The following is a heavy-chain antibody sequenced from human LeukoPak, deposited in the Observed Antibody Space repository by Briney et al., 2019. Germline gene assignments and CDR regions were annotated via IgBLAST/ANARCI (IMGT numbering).Heavy chain of an antibody. CDR3: ATEGSYSNYSYYYYYGMDA. Sequence: GGSLRLSCAASGFTFSSYAMSWVRQAPGKGLEWVSAISGSGGSTYYADSVKGRFTISRDNSKNTLYLQMNSLRAEDTAVYYCATEGSYSNYSYYYYYGMDAWGQGTTVTVSS. CDR2: ISGSGGST. J-gene: IGHJ6*02. V-gene: IGHV3-23*01. D-gene: IGHD4-4*01. CDR1: GFTFSSYA.